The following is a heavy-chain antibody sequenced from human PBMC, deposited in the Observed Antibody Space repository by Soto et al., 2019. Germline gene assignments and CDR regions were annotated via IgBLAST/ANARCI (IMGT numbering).Heavy chain of an antibody. V-gene: IGHV3-11*01. Sequence: GGSLRLSCAASGFTFSDYYMSWIRQAPGKGLEWVSYISSSGNTIYYADSVKGRFTISRDNAKNSLYLQMNSLRAEDTAVYYCARLGYNYGYVTGFHDYWGQGTLVTVSS. J-gene: IGHJ4*02. CDR1: GFTFSDYY. CDR3: ARLGYNYGYVTGFHDY. CDR2: ISSSGNTI. D-gene: IGHD5-18*01.